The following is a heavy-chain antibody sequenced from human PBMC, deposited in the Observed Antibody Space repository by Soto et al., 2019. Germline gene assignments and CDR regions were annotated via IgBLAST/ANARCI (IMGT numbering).Heavy chain of an antibody. Sequence: ASVKVSCKASGYTFSSYAMHWVRQAPGQRLEWMGWINAGNGNTNYAQKLQGRVTMTTDTSTSTAYMELRSLRSDDTAVYYCARRRMVRGVIEDFDYWGQGTLVTVSS. J-gene: IGHJ4*02. CDR3: ARRRMVRGVIEDFDY. V-gene: IGHV1-3*01. CDR2: INAGNGNT. CDR1: GYTFSSYA. D-gene: IGHD3-10*01.